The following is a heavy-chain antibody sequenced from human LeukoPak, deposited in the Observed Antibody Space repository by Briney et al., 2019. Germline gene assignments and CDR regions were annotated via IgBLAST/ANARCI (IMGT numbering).Heavy chain of an antibody. J-gene: IGHJ4*02. V-gene: IGHV1-2*02. CDR2: INPNSGGT. CDR1: GYTFTGYY. Sequence: ASVKVSCKASGYTFTGYYMHWVRQAPGQGLEWMGWINPNSGGTNYAQNFQGRVTITADKSTSTAYMELSSLRSDDTAVYYCASPEGRYFDWLLWALGGQGTRVTVS. CDR3: ASPEGRYFDWLLWAL. D-gene: IGHD3-9*01.